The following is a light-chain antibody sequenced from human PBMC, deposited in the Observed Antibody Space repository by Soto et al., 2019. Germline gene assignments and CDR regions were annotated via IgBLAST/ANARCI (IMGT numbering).Light chain of an antibody. CDR1: SSDVGGYNY. CDR3: SSYTSSSTYV. J-gene: IGLJ1*01. V-gene: IGLV2-14*01. CDR2: DVS. Sequence: QSVLTQPASVSGSHGHSITISCTETSSDVGGYNYVSWYQQHPGKAPKLMIYDVSNRPSGVSNRFSGSKSGNTASLTISGLQAEDEADYYCSSYTSSSTYVFGTGTKVTVL.